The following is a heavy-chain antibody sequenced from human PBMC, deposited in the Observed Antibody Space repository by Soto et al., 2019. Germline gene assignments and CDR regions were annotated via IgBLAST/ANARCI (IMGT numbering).Heavy chain of an antibody. CDR2: IYYSGSP. D-gene: IGHD4-17*01. CDR3: ARGADDYGDLYYFAY. V-gene: IGHV4-31*03. Sequence: QVQLQESGPGLVKPSQTLSLTCTVSGGSISSGGYYWSWIREHPGKGLEWIGYIYYSGSPYYNPSLKRRVTKAVDTSKHQLALKLSSVTAADTAVYYCARGADDYGDLYYFAYWGQGTLVTVSS. J-gene: IGHJ4*02. CDR1: GGSISSGGYY.